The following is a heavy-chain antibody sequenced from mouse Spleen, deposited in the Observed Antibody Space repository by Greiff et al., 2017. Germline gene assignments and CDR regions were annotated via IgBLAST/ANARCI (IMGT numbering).Heavy chain of an antibody. J-gene: IGHJ2*01. CDR2: IHPNSGST. D-gene: IGHD4-1*01. V-gene: IGHV1-64*01. CDR3: ARWGWDDFDY. CDR1: GYSFTNYW. Sequence: QVQLQQSGPELVKPGASVRLSCKASGYSFTNYWIHWVKQWPGQGLEWIGMIHPNSGSTNYNEMFKSKATLTVDKSSTTAYMQLSSLTSEDSAVYYCARWGWDDFDYWGQGTTLTVSS.